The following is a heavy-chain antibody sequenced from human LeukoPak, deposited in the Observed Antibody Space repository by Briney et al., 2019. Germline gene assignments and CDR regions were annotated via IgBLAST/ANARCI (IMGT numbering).Heavy chain of an antibody. CDR2: INSDGSTT. CDR1: GSAVSVFW. CDR3: AKGRQQWWTFDALDI. Sequence: GGSLRLSCAASGSAVSVFWMHWVRQAPGKGLVWVSHINSDGSTTKYADSVKGRFTISRDNSENTLYLQMSSLMPDDTAVYYCAKGRQQWWTFDALDIWGQGTMVTVSS. J-gene: IGHJ3*02. V-gene: IGHV3-74*03. D-gene: IGHD5-18*01.